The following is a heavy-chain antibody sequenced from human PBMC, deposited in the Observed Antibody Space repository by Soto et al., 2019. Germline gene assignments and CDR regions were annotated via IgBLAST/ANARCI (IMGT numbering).Heavy chain of an antibody. CDR3: ARREYATSPLDP. CDR1: GGSIISSGYD. D-gene: IGHD2-2*01. V-gene: IGHV4-39*01. CDR2: IYYTGST. J-gene: IGHJ5*02. Sequence: TSETLSLTCTVSGGSIISSGYDWVWIRQPPGKGLECIGNIYYTGSTYYSPSLKSRVNISVDRSKNQFSLKLSSVTAADTAVYYCARREYATSPLDPWGQGTLVTVSS.